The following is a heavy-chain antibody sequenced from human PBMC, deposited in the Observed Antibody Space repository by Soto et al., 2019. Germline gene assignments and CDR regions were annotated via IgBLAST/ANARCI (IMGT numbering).Heavy chain of an antibody. CDR1: GGSFSGDH. Sequence: QVQLQQWGAGLLKSSETLSLTCAVYGGSFSGDHWTWIRQPPGKGRGWIGEINHSESPNYNPSLKSRVTISVDTSKKQISLKLNSVTAADTAVYYCARRYCSTTSCLAGFDPWGRGTLVTVSS. V-gene: IGHV4-34*01. CDR3: ARRYCSTTSCLAGFDP. D-gene: IGHD2-2*01. J-gene: IGHJ5*02. CDR2: INHSESP.